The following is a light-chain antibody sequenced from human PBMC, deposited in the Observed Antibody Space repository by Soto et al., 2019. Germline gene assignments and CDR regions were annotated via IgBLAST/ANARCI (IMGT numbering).Light chain of an antibody. V-gene: IGKV1-12*01. Sequence: DIQMTQSPSSVAASVGDRVTITCRASQGVGNWLAWYQQRPGQAPRLLIYGASTLQSGVPSRFSGSGSGTDFTLTISSLQAEDFATYYCQQSNSIPPWTFGQGTKVEIK. J-gene: IGKJ1*01. CDR2: GAS. CDR1: QGVGNW. CDR3: QQSNSIPPWT.